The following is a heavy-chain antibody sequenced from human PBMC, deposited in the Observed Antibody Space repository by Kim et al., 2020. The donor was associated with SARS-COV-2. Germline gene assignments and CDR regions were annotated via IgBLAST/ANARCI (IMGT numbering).Heavy chain of an antibody. CDR2: ISSGGSTI. CDR1: GFTFGDYY. CDR3: AKVRSLWLLRFFEGMDV. Sequence: GGSLRLSCAASGFTFGDYYMSWIRQAPGKGLEWVSYISSGGSTIYYADSVKGRFTISRDNAKNTLYLQMNSLRAEDTAVYYCAKVRSLWLLRFFEGMDVWGQGTTVTVSS. J-gene: IGHJ6*02. D-gene: IGHD5-12*01. V-gene: IGHV3-11*01.